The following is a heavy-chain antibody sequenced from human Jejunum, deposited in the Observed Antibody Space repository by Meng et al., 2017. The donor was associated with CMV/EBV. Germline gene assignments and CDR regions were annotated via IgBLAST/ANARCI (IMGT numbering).Heavy chain of an antibody. CDR3: ARQKCGGDCDMDV. CDR1: VFTFCSDW. Sequence: SVFTFCSDWMTWVRQVPGKGLEWVANIKQDGSERYYVESVKGRFTISRNNARNALFLQRDGLRAEDTAVYYCARQKCGGDCDMDVWGQGTTVTVSS. V-gene: IGHV3-7*01. CDR2: IKQDGSER. D-gene: IGHD2-21*01. J-gene: IGHJ6*02.